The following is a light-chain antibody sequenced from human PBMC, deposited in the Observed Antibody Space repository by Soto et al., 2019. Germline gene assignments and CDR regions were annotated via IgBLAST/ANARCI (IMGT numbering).Light chain of an antibody. Sequence: EIVMTQSPVTLSVSPGERATLSCRASQNISRSLAWYQQKPGQAPRLLIYGASTRATGVPARFSGSGSGTEFTLTINSLQSEDFAPYYCQEYDNWPLWTFGQGTKVDIK. CDR3: QEYDNWPLWT. V-gene: IGKV3-15*01. J-gene: IGKJ1*01. CDR1: QNISRS. CDR2: GAS.